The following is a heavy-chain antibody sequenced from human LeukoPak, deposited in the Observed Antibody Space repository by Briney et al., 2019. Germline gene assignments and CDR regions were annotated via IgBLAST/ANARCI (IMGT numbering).Heavy chain of an antibody. J-gene: IGHJ4*02. V-gene: IGHV4-34*01. CDR2: INHSGST. D-gene: IGHD3-22*01. Sequence: SETLSLTCAVYGGSFSGYYWSWIRQPPGKGLEWIGEINHSGSTNYNPSLKSRVTISVDTSKNQFSLKLSSVTAADTAVYYCARVKRYYDSSGYYYVFDYWGQGTLVTVSS. CDR3: ARVKRYYDSSGYYYVFDY. CDR1: GGSFSGYY.